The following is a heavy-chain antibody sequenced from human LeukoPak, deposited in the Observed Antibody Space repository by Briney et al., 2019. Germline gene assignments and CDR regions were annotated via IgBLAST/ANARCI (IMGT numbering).Heavy chain of an antibody. V-gene: IGHV1-46*01. D-gene: IGHD4-11*01. CDR2: INPSGGST. J-gene: IGHJ5*02. Sequence: ASVKVSCKASVYTFTSYYIHWVRQAPGQGLEWMGIINPSGGSTTYAQKFQGRVTMTSDMSTRKLYMELSSLRSEDTAFCYCARVGDYSPRGWFDPWGQGTLVTVSS. CDR1: VYTFTSYY. CDR3: ARVGDYSPRGWFDP.